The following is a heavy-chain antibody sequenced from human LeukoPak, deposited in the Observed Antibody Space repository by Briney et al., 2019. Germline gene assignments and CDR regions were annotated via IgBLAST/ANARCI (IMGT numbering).Heavy chain of an antibody. CDR2: ISGSGGST. CDR3: AKDRGNGYGD. Sequence: GGSLRLSCTASGFTFRSYAMTWVRQAPGKGLEWVSVISGSGGSTYYADSAKGRFTISRDNSKNALYLQMNSLRAEDTAVYYCAKDRGNGYGDWGQGTLVTVSS. J-gene: IGHJ4*02. D-gene: IGHD4-17*01. CDR1: GFTFRSYA. V-gene: IGHV3-23*01.